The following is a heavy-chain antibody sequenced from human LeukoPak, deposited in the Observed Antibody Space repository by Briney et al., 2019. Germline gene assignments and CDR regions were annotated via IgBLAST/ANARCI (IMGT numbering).Heavy chain of an antibody. Sequence: SETLSLTCAVYGGSFSGYYWSWIRQPPGKGLEWIGEINHSGSTNYNPSLKSRATISVDTSKNQFSLKLSSVTAADTAVYYCARGRYYDSSGNRYFQHWGQGTLVTVSS. CDR3: ARGRYYDSSGNRYFQH. V-gene: IGHV4-34*01. D-gene: IGHD3-22*01. J-gene: IGHJ1*01. CDR2: INHSGST. CDR1: GGSFSGYY.